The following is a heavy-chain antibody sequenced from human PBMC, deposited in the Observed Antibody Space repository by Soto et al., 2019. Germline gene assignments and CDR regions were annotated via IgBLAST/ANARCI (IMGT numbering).Heavy chain of an antibody. V-gene: IGHV3-48*02. D-gene: IGHD2-2*01. CDR3: ARGPSAAAPLSDWYFDF. J-gene: IGHJ2*01. CDR2: ISSNSWTI. CDR1: GFTFSSYS. Sequence: EVQLVESGGGLVQPGGSLRLSCAASGFTFSSYSMNWVRQAPGKGLEWVSYISSNSWTIYYPDSVQGRFTISRDNAKSSLHLQMDSLRDEDTAVYYCARGPSAAAPLSDWYFDFWGRGTLVTVSS.